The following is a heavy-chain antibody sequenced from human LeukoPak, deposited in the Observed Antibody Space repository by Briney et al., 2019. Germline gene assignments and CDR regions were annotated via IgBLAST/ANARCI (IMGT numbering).Heavy chain of an antibody. V-gene: IGHV3-11*04. Sequence: GGSLRLSCAASGFTFSDYYMSWIRQAPGKGLEWVSYISSSGSTIYYADSVKGRFTISRDNAKNSLYLQMNRLRAEDTAVYYCARDHHCSSTSCYTGGYFDYWGQGTLVTVSS. D-gene: IGHD2-2*02. J-gene: IGHJ4*02. CDR2: ISSSGSTI. CDR3: ARDHHCSSTSCYTGGYFDY. CDR1: GFTFSDYY.